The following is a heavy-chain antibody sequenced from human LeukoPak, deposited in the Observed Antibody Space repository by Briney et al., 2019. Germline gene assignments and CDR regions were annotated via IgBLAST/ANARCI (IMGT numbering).Heavy chain of an antibody. J-gene: IGHJ4*02. CDR1: GGSISSGSYY. CDR3: AKDRTLGAWDFDPTLDY. V-gene: IGHV4-61*02. CDR2: IYTSGST. Sequence: SETLSLTCTVSGGSISSGSYYWSWIRQPAGKGLEWIGRIYTSGSTNYNPSLKSRVTISVDTSKNQFSLKLSSVTAADTAVYYCAKDRTLGAWDFDPTLDYWGQGTLVTVSS. D-gene: IGHD1-26*01.